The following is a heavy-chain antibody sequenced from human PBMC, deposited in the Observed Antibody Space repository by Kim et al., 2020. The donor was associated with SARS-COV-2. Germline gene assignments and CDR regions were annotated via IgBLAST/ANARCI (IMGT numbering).Heavy chain of an antibody. CDR1: GFTFSSVA. V-gene: IGHV3-23*01. D-gene: IGHD3-16*01. CDR3: AKGRGPSTGMIFFDY. CDR2: VGANGAYT. Sequence: GGSLRLSCAASGFTFSSVAMTWVRQAPGKGLEWVSTVGANGAYTHHADSVKGRFTISRDNSKNTLYLQMYSLRAEDTAVYYCAKGRGPSTGMIFFDYWGQGTLVTVSS. J-gene: IGHJ4*02.